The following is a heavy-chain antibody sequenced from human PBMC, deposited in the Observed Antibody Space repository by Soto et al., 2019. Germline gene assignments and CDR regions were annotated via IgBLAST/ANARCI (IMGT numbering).Heavy chain of an antibody. J-gene: IGHJ4*02. D-gene: IGHD6-13*01. CDR3: ARDANHGFSSSWFLDF. V-gene: IGHV3-23*01. CDR1: GFTFSIYA. CDR2: ISGRGRSK. Sequence: PGGSLRLSCAASGFTFSIYAMRWVLQAPGKGLEWVSDISGRGRSKYYEAYVKGRFNISRANSRNTLALQMRPMRVQDTAVYYCARDANHGFSSSWFLDFWGQGTPVTVSS.